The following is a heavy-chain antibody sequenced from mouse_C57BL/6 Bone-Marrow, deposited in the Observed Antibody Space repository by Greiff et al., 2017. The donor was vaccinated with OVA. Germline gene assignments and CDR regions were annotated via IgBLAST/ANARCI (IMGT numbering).Heavy chain of an antibody. J-gene: IGHJ2*01. V-gene: IGHV14-2*01. Sequence: VQLQQSGAELVKPGASVKLSCTASGFNIKDYYMHWVKQRTEQGLEWIGRIDPEDGETKYAPKFQGQATITADTASNTAYLQLSSLTSEDTAVYYCARRIPDYYGSSPYYFDYWGQGTTLPVSS. CDR3: ARRIPDYYGSSPYYFDY. CDR1: GFNIKDYY. D-gene: IGHD1-1*01. CDR2: IDPEDGET.